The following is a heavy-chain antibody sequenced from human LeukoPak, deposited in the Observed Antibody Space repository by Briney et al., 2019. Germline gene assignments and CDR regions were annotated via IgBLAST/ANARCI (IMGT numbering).Heavy chain of an antibody. J-gene: IGHJ4*02. CDR3: ASGITMVRGVIDY. Sequence: PSGTLSLTCAVSGGSISSSNWWSWVRQPPGKGLEWIGEIYHSGSTNYNPSLKSRVTISVDKSKNQFSLKLSPVTAADTAVYYCASGITMVRGVIDYWGQGTLVAVSS. CDR2: IYHSGST. D-gene: IGHD3-10*01. CDR1: GGSISSSNW. V-gene: IGHV4-4*02.